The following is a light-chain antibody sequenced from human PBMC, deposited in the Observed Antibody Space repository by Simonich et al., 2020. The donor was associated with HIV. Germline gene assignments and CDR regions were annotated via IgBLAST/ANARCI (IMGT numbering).Light chain of an antibody. CDR3: CSYAGGPYV. J-gene: IGLJ1*01. Sequence: QSALTQPRSVSGSPRQSVTISCTGTNSDVGTYNFVSWYQQHPGKAPKLMIYDVSKWPSGVPDRFSGSKSGNTASLTISGLQAEDEADYYCCSYAGGPYVFGTGTKVTVL. V-gene: IGLV2-11*01. CDR1: NSDVGTYNF. CDR2: DVS.